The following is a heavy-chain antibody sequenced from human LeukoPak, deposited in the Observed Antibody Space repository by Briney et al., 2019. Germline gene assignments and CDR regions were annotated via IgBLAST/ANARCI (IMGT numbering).Heavy chain of an antibody. CDR3: ARDKSGGYTFYFDY. V-gene: IGHV3-21*01. CDR1: GFTFSSYS. Sequence: GGSLRLSCAASGFTFSSYSMNWVRQAPGKGLEWVSSTSSSSGYIYYADSVKGRFTISRDNAKNSLYLQMNSLRAEDTAVYYCARDKSGGYTFYFDYWGQGTLVSVS. J-gene: IGHJ4*02. D-gene: IGHD5-12*01. CDR2: TSSSSGYI.